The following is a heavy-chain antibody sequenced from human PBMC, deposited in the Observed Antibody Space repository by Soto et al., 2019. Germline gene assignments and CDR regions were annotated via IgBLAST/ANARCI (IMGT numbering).Heavy chain of an antibody. J-gene: IGHJ6*02. CDR3: VRNGYYSLDG. D-gene: IGHD3-22*01. CDR1: GDSIIGTGW. Sequence: QVQLQESGPGLVRPSGTLSLTCAVSGDSIIGTGWWSWVRQSPGKGLDWIGEVYHSGATNYNPSLKSPVTIAVDTSRNQFSLNLGSVTAADTAVYYCVRNGYYSLDGWGQGTTVNVSS. V-gene: IGHV4-4*02. CDR2: VYHSGAT.